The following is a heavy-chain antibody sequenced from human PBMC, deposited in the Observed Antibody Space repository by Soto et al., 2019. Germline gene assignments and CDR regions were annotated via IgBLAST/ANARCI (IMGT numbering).Heavy chain of an antibody. J-gene: IGHJ4*02. Sequence: QITLKESGPTLVKPTQTLTLTCTFSGFSLSSRGVSVGWIRQPPGKALEWLALIYWDDDRVFSPSLKNRLTIIKDTSKDQVRPTMTNMAPVDTATYYCVHRTDYPYSFHYWGQGAPVTVSS. CDR1: GFSLSSRGVS. CDR3: VHRTDYPYSFHY. V-gene: IGHV2-5*02. CDR2: IYWDDDR. D-gene: IGHD3-9*01.